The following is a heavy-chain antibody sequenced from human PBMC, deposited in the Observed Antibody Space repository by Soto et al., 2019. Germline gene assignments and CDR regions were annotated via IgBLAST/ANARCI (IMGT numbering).Heavy chain of an antibody. CDR2: IYFTGNT. CDR1: GGSITSSSHF. CDR3: AGQTFTIAAASYGRSNWFDP. Sequence: TLSLTCTASGGSITSSSHFWGWVRQPPGKGLEWIGTIYFTGNTYYTPSLKSRLTMSIDTSKNEFSLRLNSVTAADTAVYYCAGQTFTIAAASYGRSNWFDPWGPGTLVTVSS. D-gene: IGHD6-25*01. J-gene: IGHJ5*02. V-gene: IGHV4-39*01.